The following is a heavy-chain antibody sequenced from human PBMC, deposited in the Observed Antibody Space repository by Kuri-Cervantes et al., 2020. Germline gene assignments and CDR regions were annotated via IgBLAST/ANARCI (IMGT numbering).Heavy chain of an antibody. CDR3: ARWGSGFMGYCSGGSCYYFDY. CDR1: GGSISSGGYY. D-gene: IGHD2-15*01. Sequence: SCTVSGGSISSGGYYWSWIRQHPGKGLEWIGYIYYSGSTYYNPSLKSRVTISVDTSKNQFSLKLSSVTAADTAVYYCARWGSGFMGYCSGGSCYYFDYWGQGTLVTVSS. CDR2: IYYSGST. J-gene: IGHJ4*02. V-gene: IGHV4-31*02.